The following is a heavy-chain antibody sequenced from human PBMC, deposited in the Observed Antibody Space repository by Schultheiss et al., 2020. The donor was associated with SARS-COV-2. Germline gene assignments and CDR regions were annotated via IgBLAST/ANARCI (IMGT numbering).Heavy chain of an antibody. CDR2: IYTSGST. J-gene: IGHJ6*03. CDR3: ARDRSIAAAGPNYYYYMDV. Sequence: SQTLSLTCAVYGGSFSGYYWSWIRQPPGKGLEWIGRIYTSGSTNYNPSLKSRVTMSVDTSKNQFSLKLSSVTAADTAVYYCARDRSIAAAGPNYYYYMDVWGKGTTVTVSS. V-gene: IGHV4-4*07. D-gene: IGHD6-13*01. CDR1: GGSFSGYY.